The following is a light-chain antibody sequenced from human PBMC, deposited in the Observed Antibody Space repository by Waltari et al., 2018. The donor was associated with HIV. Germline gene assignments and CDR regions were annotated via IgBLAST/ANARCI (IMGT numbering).Light chain of an antibody. CDR1: SSDVGSYNL. V-gene: IGLV2-23*02. CDR3: CSYARSGIP. CDR2: EVS. Sequence: QSALTQPASVSGSFGQSITISCTGTSSDVGSYNLVSWYQYHPGKAPKLIIYEVSKRPSGVSNRFSGSKSGTTASLTVSGLQAEDEAHYYCCSYARSGIPFGGGTKLTVL. J-gene: IGLJ2*01.